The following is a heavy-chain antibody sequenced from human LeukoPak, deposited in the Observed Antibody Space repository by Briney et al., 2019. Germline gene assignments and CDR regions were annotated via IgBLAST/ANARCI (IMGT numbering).Heavy chain of an antibody. CDR2: IIPIFGTA. J-gene: IGHJ4*02. CDR1: GYXFSSYA. CDR3: ASGDTTVTTLDY. Sequence: SVKVSCKASGYXFSSYAISWVRQAPGQGLEWMVGIIPIFGTANYAQKFQGRVTITADESTSTAYMELSSLRSEDTAVYYCASGDTTVTTLDYWGQGTLVTVSS. V-gene: IGHV1-69*13. D-gene: IGHD4-11*01.